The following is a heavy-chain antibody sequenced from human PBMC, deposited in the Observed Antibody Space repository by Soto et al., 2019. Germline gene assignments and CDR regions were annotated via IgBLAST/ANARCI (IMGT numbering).Heavy chain of an antibody. D-gene: IGHD6-13*01. CDR2: ISGGGGRT. CDR3: AKDRTYSSSRDYYDMDV. V-gene: IGHV3-23*01. Sequence: GGSLRLSCAASGFTFSNYAMTWVRQAPGKGLEWVSVISGGGGRTKYADSVKGRFIISRDNSMNTLYLQMNSLRAEDTAVYYCAKDRTYSSSRDYYDMDVWGQGTTVTVSS. J-gene: IGHJ6*02. CDR1: GFTFSNYA.